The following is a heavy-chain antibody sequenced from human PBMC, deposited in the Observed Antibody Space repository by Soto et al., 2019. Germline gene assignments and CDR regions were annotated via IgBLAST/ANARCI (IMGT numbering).Heavy chain of an antibody. CDR1: GYSFSTYW. J-gene: IGHJ6*02. CDR2: IYPGDSDT. V-gene: IGHV5-51*01. CDR3: ARSGRNGYCGMDV. D-gene: IGHD1-26*01. Sequence: PGESLKISCKGFGYSFSTYWIGWVRQMPGEGLEWMGIIYPGDSDTRYRPSLQGQVTISADKCISTAFLQWSSLKASDTAIYYCARSGRNGYCGMDVWGQGTTVTVSS.